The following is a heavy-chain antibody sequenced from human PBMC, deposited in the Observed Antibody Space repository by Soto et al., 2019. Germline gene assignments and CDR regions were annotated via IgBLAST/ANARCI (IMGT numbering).Heavy chain of an antibody. D-gene: IGHD1-7*01. CDR1: GGSISSYY. J-gene: IGHJ5*02. Sequence: QVQLQESGPGLVKPSETLSLTCTVSGGSISSYYWSWIRQPPGKGLEWIGDIYYSGSTIYNTSLKSRVTISVETSKNQFSLKLGSVTAADTAVYYCARYNWNYGWFDPWGQGTLVTVSS. CDR3: ARYNWNYGWFDP. V-gene: IGHV4-59*01. CDR2: IYYSGST.